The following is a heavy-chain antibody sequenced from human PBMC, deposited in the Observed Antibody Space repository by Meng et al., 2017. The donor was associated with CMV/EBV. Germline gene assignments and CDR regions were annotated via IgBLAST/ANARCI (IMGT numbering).Heavy chain of an antibody. CDR2: IKSKTAGGTT. D-gene: IGHD6-25*01. V-gene: IGHV3-15*01. Sequence: CAASGFTFRNAWMRWVRQSPGKGLEWVGRIKSKTAGGTTDYAAPVKGRFTLSRDDSKNTLYLQMNSMKTEDTAVYYCTAATHLNWFDPWGQGTLVTVSS. J-gene: IGHJ5*02. CDR3: TAATHLNWFDP. CDR1: GFTFRNAW.